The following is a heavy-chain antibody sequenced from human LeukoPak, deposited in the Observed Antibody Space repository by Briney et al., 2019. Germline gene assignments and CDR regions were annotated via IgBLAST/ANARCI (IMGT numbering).Heavy chain of an antibody. CDR1: GGSNSSGGYY. V-gene: IGHV4-31*03. Sequence: PSETLTLTCTVSGGSNSSGGYYWSWIRQRPGKGLEWIEYIYYSGSTYYNPSLKSRVTISVDTSKNQFSLKLSSVTAADTAVYYCARWDYDILTGYYLFDYWGQGTLVTVSS. J-gene: IGHJ4*02. CDR2: IYYSGST. CDR3: ARWDYDILTGYYLFDY. D-gene: IGHD3-9*01.